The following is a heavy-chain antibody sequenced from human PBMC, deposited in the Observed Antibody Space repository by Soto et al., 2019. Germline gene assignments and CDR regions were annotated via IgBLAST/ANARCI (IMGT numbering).Heavy chain of an antibody. CDR3: AKHQQSAIIGVLSPDAFDI. V-gene: IGHV3-23*01. CDR2: ISGSGGST. D-gene: IGHD3-3*02. CDR1: GFTFSNFA. Sequence: EVHLLESGGRLVQPGGSLRLSCSASGFTFSNFAMSWVRQAPGKGLEWLSPISGSGGSTYYADSVKGRFTISRANSRNTMYLQMDSLRAEDTAFYYCAKHQQSAIIGVLSPDAFDIWGQGTMVTVSS. J-gene: IGHJ3*02.